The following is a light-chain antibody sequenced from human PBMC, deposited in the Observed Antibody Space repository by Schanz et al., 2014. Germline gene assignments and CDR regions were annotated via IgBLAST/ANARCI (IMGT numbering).Light chain of an antibody. CDR3: QQYGSSLFT. V-gene: IGKV3-20*01. CDR2: GAS. CDR1: RSISGN. J-gene: IGKJ3*01. Sequence: EIVVTQSPATLALSPGERASLSCRASRSISGNLAWYQQKPGQAPRLLIYGASSRAAGIPDRFSGSGSGTDFTLTISRLEPEDFAVYYCQQYGSSLFTFGPGTKVDIK.